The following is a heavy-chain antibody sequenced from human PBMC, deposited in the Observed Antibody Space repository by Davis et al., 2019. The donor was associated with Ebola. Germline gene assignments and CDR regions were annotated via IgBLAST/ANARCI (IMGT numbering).Heavy chain of an antibody. J-gene: IGHJ4*02. CDR1: GGSFSSHP. Sequence: SVKVSCKTSGGSFSSHPISWVRQAPRQGLEWMGGILPIFDTPHYAQKFQGRITITADASTSTAYMELSSLRSEDTATYFCARDFDGGNYYFDYWGPGTPVTVSS. CDR3: ARDFDGGNYYFDY. V-gene: IGHV1-69*13. CDR2: ILPIFDTP. D-gene: IGHD3-9*01.